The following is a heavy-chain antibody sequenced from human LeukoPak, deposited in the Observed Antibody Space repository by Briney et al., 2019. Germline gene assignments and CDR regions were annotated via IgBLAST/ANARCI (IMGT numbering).Heavy chain of an antibody. CDR1: GFTFSSYS. CDR3: ARDLIPSSGYDFGYFDY. Sequence: SGGSLRLSCAASGFTFSSYSMNWVRQAPGKGLEWVSSISSSSSYIYYADSVKGRFTISRDNAKNSLYLQMNSLRAEDTAVYYCARDLIPSSGYDFGYFDYWGQGTLVTVSS. J-gene: IGHJ4*02. D-gene: IGHD5-12*01. CDR2: ISSSSSYI. V-gene: IGHV3-21*01.